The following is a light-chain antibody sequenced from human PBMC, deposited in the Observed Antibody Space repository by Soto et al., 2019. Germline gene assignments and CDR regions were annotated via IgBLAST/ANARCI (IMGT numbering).Light chain of an antibody. CDR3: QQVNSYPHT. J-gene: IGKJ4*01. CDR2: TAT. CDR1: QSINTW. Sequence: DIQLTQSPSTLPASVGDTITITCRASQSINTWLAWYQQKPGKAPKLLIYTATVLQGGVPSRFSGTGSGTEFILTISSLQPEDFATYYCQQVNSYPHTFGGGTRVEIK. V-gene: IGKV1-5*01.